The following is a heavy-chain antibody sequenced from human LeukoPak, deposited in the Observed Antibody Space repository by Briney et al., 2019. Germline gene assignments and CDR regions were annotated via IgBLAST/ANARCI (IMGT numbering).Heavy chain of an antibody. V-gene: IGHV1-18*04. CDR1: GYTFTSYG. D-gene: IGHD6-19*01. Sequence: ASVKVSCTASGYTFTSYGISWVRQAPGQGLEWMGWISAYNGNTNYAQKLRGRVTMTTDTSTSTAYMELRSLRSDDTAVYYCARVGGPYSSGWFDYWGQGTLVTVSS. CDR2: ISAYNGNT. J-gene: IGHJ4*02. CDR3: ARVGGPYSSGWFDY.